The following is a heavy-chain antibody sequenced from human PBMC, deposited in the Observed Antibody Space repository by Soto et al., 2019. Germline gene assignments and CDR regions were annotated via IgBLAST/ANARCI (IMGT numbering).Heavy chain of an antibody. Sequence: QVQLVESGGGVAKPGESLGLSWAASGFSFRDYYMSGFRQAPGKGRGWVSNIGGRERIGYYADSGRGRFTISRANAKNSLDLQMNSLRVEDPAVYYWVRDRVTQGDDWFDPWGQGTLVTVSS. J-gene: IGHJ5*02. CDR3: VRDRVTQGDDWFDP. CDR2: IGGRERIG. CDR1: GFSFRDYY. V-gene: IGHV3-11*01. D-gene: IGHD2-21*02.